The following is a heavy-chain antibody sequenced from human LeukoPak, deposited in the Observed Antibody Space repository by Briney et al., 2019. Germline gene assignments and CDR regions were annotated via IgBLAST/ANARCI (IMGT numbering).Heavy chain of an antibody. CDR2: IRNSGGDI. J-gene: IGHJ5*02. Sequence: AGGSLRLSCGGTGFTVSGFSMSWVRQAPGKGLEWISFIRNSGGDIKYADSVKGRFTISRDTAKNSIHLQMNSLRGDDTAIYYCAPVEAGRDKWVDPWGQGTLVTVSS. CDR3: APVEAGRDKWVDP. D-gene: IGHD1-26*01. V-gene: IGHV3-48*01. CDR1: GFTVSGFS.